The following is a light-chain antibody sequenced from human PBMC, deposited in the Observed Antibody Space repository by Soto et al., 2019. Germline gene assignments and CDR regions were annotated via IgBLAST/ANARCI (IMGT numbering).Light chain of an antibody. CDR1: SSDVGGYDY. J-gene: IGLJ2*01. CDR3: SAWADSTSGGV. Sequence: QSALTQPASVSGSPGQSITISCTGTSSDVGGYDYVSWYQQHPGKAPKLIIYELRHRPSGVSNRFSGSKSGDTASLTISGLQAEDEAHYYCSAWADSTSGGVFGGGTKLTVL. V-gene: IGLV2-14*03. CDR2: ELR.